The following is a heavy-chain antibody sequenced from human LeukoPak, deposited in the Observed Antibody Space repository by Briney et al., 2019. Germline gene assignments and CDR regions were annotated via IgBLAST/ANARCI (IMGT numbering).Heavy chain of an antibody. CDR1: GYTFTSYG. D-gene: IGHD3-10*01. CDR2: ISAYNGNT. CDR3: ARPMVRGVEENGMDV. Sequence: ASVKVSCKASGYTFTSYGISWVRQAPGQGLEWMGWISAYNGNTNYAQKFQGRVTMTRNTSISTAYMELSSLRSEDTAVYYCARPMVRGVEENGMDVWGQGTTVTVSS. V-gene: IGHV1-18*01. J-gene: IGHJ6*02.